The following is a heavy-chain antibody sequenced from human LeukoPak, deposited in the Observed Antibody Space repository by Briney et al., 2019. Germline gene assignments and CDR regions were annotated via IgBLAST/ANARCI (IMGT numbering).Heavy chain of an antibody. Sequence: ASVKVSRKASGYTFTSYAMHWVRQAPGQRLEWMGWINAGNGNTKYSQKFQGRVTITRDTSASTAYMELSSLRSEDTAVYYCARYDYYGSGRPYWGQGTLVTVSS. J-gene: IGHJ4*02. CDR2: INAGNGNT. D-gene: IGHD3-10*01. V-gene: IGHV1-3*01. CDR3: ARYDYYGSGRPY. CDR1: GYTFTSYA.